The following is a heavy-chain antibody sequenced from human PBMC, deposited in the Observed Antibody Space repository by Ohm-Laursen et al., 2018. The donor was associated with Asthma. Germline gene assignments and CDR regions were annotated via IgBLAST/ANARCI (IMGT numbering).Heavy chain of an antibody. CDR2: ISSSGSTI. J-gene: IGHJ4*02. CDR3: ARRTPSDYAFDY. D-gene: IGHD4-17*01. Sequence: GSLRLSCAAAGFTFSDYYMSWIRQAPGKGLEWVSYISSSGSTIYYADSVKGRFTISRDNAKNSLYLQMNSLRAEDTAVYYCARRTPSDYAFDYWGQGTLVTVSS. CDR1: GFTFSDYY. V-gene: IGHV3-11*01.